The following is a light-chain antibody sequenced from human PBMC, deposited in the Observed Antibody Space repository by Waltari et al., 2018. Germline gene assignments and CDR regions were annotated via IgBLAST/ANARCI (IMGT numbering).Light chain of an antibody. CDR3: CSYSTTHTFV. Sequence: QSALTQPASVSGSPGQSITISCTGNSSDVGGHDFVSWYQQYPGKAPRLIIYDVSHRTSGGSDRFSGSKSGKTASLTISGLQADDEADYYCCSYSTTHTFVFGSGA. CDR1: SSDVGGHDF. V-gene: IGLV2-14*03. J-gene: IGLJ1*01. CDR2: DVS.